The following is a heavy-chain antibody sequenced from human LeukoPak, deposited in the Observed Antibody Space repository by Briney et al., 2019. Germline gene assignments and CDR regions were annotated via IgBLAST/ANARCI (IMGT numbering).Heavy chain of an antibody. V-gene: IGHV3-11*04. D-gene: IGHD3-16*01. J-gene: IGHJ4*02. CDR2: IYGSTI. CDR1: GFTFSDYY. Sequence: GGSLRLSCAASGFTFSDYYMSWIRQTPGKRPEWVSYIYGSTISYADSVKGRFTISRDNAKSSLYLQMNSLRVEDTAVYYCARGGRRTFDFWGQGTLVTVSS. CDR3: ARGGRRTFDF.